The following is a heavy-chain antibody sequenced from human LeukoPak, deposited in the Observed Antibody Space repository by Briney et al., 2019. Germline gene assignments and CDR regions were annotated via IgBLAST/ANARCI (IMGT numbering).Heavy chain of an antibody. V-gene: IGHV3-21*01. CDR3: ARVLPDSSGWNFDY. J-gene: IGHJ4*02. CDR2: ISSSSSSYI. Sequence: GGSLRLSCAASGFTFSSYSMNWVRQAPGKGLEWVSSISSSSSSYIYYADSVKGRFTISRDNAKNSLYLQMNSLRAEDTAVYYCARVLPDSSGWNFDYWGQGTLVTVSS. D-gene: IGHD6-19*01. CDR1: GFTFSSYS.